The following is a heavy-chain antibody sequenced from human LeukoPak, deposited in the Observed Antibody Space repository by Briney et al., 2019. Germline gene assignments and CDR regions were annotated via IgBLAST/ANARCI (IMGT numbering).Heavy chain of an antibody. CDR1: GFTFSNAW. CDR3: AKISDYYDSSGYEGGDYYYYGMDV. J-gene: IGHJ6*02. V-gene: IGHV3-9*01. CDR2: ISWNSGSI. D-gene: IGHD3-22*01. Sequence: GGSLRLSCAASGFTFSNAWMSWVRQAPGKGLEWVSGISWNSGSIGYADSVKGRFTISRDNAKNSLYLQMNSLRAEDTALYYCAKISDYYDSSGYEGGDYYYYGMDVWGQGTTVTVSS.